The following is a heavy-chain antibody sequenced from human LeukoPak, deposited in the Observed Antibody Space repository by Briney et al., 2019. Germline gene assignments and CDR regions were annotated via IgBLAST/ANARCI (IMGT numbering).Heavy chain of an antibody. CDR3: ARVGDSSGYYDY. CDR2: IYYSGST. Sequence: SETLSLTCTVSGGSISSSSYYWGWIRQPPGKGLEWIGSIYYSGSTYYNPSLKSRVTIPVDTSKNQFSLKLSSVTAADTAVYYCARVGDSSGYYDYWGQGTLVTVSS. J-gene: IGHJ4*02. D-gene: IGHD3-22*01. V-gene: IGHV4-39*07. CDR1: GGSISSSSYY.